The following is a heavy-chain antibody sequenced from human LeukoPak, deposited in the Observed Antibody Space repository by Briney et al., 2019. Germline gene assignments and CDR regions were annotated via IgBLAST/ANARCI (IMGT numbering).Heavy chain of an antibody. CDR1: GFSFSNYA. V-gene: IGHV3-30-3*01. CDR3: ARSAPTYYFDY. D-gene: IGHD2/OR15-2a*01. CDR2: ISYDGSNK. J-gene: IGHJ4*02. Sequence: GRSLRPSCAASGFSFSNYAMHWVRQAPGKGLEWVSFISYDGSNKYYADSVKGRFNISRDNSKNTLFLQMSSLRTEDTAVYYCARSAPTYYFDYWGQGTLVTVSS.